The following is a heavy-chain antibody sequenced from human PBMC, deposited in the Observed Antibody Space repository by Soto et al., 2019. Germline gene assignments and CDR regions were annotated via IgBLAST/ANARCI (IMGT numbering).Heavy chain of an antibody. CDR3: ARMATFGSLNWFDP. V-gene: IGHV1-8*01. Sequence: VQVTCRASGYSFTHKDVTWERQATGQGLEWMGWMNPGSGDTGYAQKFQGRVTMTRDISIATAYMELSSLRSDDTAIYYCARMATFGSLNWFDPWGQGTLVTVAS. CDR1: GYSFTHKD. J-gene: IGHJ5*02. CDR2: MNPGSGDT. D-gene: IGHD3-16*01.